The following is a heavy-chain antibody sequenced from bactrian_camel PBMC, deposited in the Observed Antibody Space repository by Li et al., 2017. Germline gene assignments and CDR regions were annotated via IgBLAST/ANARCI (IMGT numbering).Heavy chain of an antibody. CDR3: LST. J-gene: IGHJ4*01. Sequence: HVQLVESGGGSVQTGGSLRLSCAVSGRTLSRNCMGWLRQIAGKEREGVALAAIDNDERTRYADSVKGRFIISTHVLCTNEHNSIDRSSCFQYRPPLGLSTGARGPRSPSP. V-gene: IGHV3S53*01. CDR2: IDNDERT. CDR1: GRTLSRNC. D-gene: IGHD1*01.